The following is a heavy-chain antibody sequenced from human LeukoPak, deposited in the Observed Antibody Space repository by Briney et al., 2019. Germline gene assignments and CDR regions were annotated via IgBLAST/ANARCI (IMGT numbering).Heavy chain of an antibody. CDR1: GYTFTSYG. V-gene: IGHV1-18*01. CDR2: ISAYNGNT. D-gene: IGHD3-22*01. Sequence: GASVKVSCKASGYTFTSYGISWVRQAPGQGLEWMGWISAYNGNTNYAQKLQGRVTMTTDTSTSTAYMELRSLRSDDTAVYYCARDLYYYDSSGYFVPLFVQPHFDYWGQGTLVTVSS. CDR3: ARDLYYYDSSGYFVPLFVQPHFDY. J-gene: IGHJ4*02.